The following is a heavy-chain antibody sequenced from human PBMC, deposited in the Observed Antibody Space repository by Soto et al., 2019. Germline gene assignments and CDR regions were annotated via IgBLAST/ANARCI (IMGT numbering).Heavy chain of an antibody. V-gene: IGHV3-48*02. CDR1: GFTFSSYS. J-gene: IGHJ4*02. CDR3: ARGSSNWAYYFDF. Sequence: EVHLVESGGGLVQPGGSLRLSCAASGFTFSSYSLKWVRQAPGKGLEWVSYITSSGTTVYYADSVRGRFTISRDNAKKSLYRQMNSLGDADRAVYYCARGSSNWAYYFDFWGQGTLVTVSS. D-gene: IGHD6-13*01. CDR2: ITSSGTTV.